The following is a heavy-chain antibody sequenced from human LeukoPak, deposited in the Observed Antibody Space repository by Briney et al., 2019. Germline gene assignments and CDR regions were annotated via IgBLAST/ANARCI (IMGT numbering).Heavy chain of an antibody. D-gene: IGHD3-22*01. CDR2: MNPSGGST. J-gene: IGHJ1*01. V-gene: IGHV1-46*01. Sequence: ASVKVSCKASGYTFTSYYMHWVRQAPGQGLAWMGIMNPSGGSTSYAQKFQGRVTMIRDTSTSTVYMELSSRRSGDTAVYYCARERDYYEFSGYQRVGWFQHWGQGALVTVSS. CDR3: ARERDYYEFSGYQRVGWFQH. CDR1: GYTFTSYY.